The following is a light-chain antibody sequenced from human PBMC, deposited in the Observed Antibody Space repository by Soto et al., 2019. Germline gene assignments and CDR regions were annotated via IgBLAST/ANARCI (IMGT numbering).Light chain of an antibody. Sequence: QSALTQPASVSGSPGKSITISCTGTSSDIGGYKYVSWYQQHPGKAPKLMIYDVSNRPSGVSNRFSGSKSGNTATLTISGLHGEDEAEYYCSSYTGGSTYVFGTGTQLTVL. CDR2: DVS. CDR1: SSDIGGYKY. V-gene: IGLV2-14*01. J-gene: IGLJ1*01. CDR3: SSYTGGSTYV.